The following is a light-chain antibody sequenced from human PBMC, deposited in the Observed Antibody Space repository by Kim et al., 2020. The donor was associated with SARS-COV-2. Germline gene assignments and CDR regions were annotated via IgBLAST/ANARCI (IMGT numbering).Light chain of an antibody. J-gene: IGKJ4*01. V-gene: IGKV1-13*02. CDR2: GAS. CDR1: QAISSS. CDR3: LHFDSYPLT. Sequence: IQLTQSPSSLSASVGDRVTITCRASQAISSSLAWYQQKPGRPPKLLIYGASNLESGVPSSFSGSGSGTDFTLTISSLQPEDFATYYCLHFDSYPLTFGGGTKVDIK.